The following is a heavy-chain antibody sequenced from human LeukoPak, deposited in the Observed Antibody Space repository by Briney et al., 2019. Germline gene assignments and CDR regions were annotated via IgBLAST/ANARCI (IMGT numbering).Heavy chain of an antibody. D-gene: IGHD2/OR15-2a*01. J-gene: IGHJ6*03. CDR1: GGSITSHY. CDR2: LFDSVRT. Sequence: PSETLSLTCTVSGGSITSHYWSWVRQPPGKGLEWIAYLFDSVRTKDNPSLKSRLTLSADTSKNQFSLKLSSVTAADTAVYYCARARRPFPYYMDVWGKGTTVTVSS. CDR3: ARARRPFPYYMDV. V-gene: IGHV4-59*08.